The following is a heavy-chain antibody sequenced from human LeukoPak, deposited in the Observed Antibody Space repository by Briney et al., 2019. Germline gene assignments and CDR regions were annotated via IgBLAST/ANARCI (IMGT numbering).Heavy chain of an antibody. CDR1: GFIFSSYA. D-gene: IGHD6-19*01. CDR3: TTITVASHFDY. J-gene: IGHJ4*02. Sequence: GGSLRLSCAASGFIFSSYAMSWLRQAPGKGLEWVAFISYDGNNKYYADSVKGRFTISRDNSESTLYLQLNSLRAEDTAVYYCTTITVASHFDYWGPGTLVTVSS. V-gene: IGHV3-30*03. CDR2: ISYDGNNK.